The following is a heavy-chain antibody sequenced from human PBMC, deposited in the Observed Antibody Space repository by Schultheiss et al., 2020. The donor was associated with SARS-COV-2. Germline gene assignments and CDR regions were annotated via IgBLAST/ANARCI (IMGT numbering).Heavy chain of an antibody. J-gene: IGHJ4*02. CDR3: ARSRGPPRILWGGRSANDC. CDR1: GFTFSSYA. Sequence: GESLKISCAASGFTFSSYAMHWVRQAPGKGLEWVAVISYDGSNKYYADSVRGQFTISRDNSKNTLYLQMNSLRAEDTAVYYCARSRGPPRILWGGRSANDCWGQGTLVTVSS. V-gene: IGHV3-30*01. CDR2: ISYDGSNK. D-gene: IGHD2-15*01.